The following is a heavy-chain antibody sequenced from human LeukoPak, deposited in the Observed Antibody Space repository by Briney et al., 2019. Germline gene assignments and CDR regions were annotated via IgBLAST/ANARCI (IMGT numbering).Heavy chain of an antibody. CDR3: AKEQQLFTTLFDY. CDR2: ISGSGGST. Sequence: GGSLRLSCAASGCTFSSYAMSWVRQAPGKGLEWVSAISGSGGSTYYADSVKGRFTISRDNSKNTLCLQMNSLRAEDTAVYYCAKEQQLFTTLFDYWGQGTLVTVSS. CDR1: GCTFSSYA. J-gene: IGHJ4*02. V-gene: IGHV3-23*01. D-gene: IGHD6-13*01.